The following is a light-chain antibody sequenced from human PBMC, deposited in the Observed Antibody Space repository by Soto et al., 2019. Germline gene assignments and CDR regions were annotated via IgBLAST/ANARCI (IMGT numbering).Light chain of an antibody. CDR1: SSDVGTYNR. Sequence: QSALTQPASVSGSPGQSIAISCIGTSSDVGTYNRVSWYQQHPGKAPKLIIYDVSRRPSGISDRFSASKSGNTASLTISGLQAEDEADYYCSSYTGSSTLDVFGTGTKLTVL. J-gene: IGLJ1*01. CDR3: SSYTGSSTLDV. CDR2: DVS. V-gene: IGLV2-14*01.